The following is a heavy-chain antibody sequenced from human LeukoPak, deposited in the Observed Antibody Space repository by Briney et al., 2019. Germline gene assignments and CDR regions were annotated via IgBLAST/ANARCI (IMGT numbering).Heavy chain of an antibody. Sequence: SETLSLTCTVSGGSISSYYWSWIRQPPGKGLEWIGYIYYSGSTNYNPSLKSRVTISVDTSKNQFSLRLSSVTAADTAVYYCARAYSGSYFDYWGQGTLVTVSS. CDR1: GGSISSYY. CDR3: ARAYSGSYFDY. D-gene: IGHD1-26*01. V-gene: IGHV4-59*01. CDR2: IYYSGST. J-gene: IGHJ4*02.